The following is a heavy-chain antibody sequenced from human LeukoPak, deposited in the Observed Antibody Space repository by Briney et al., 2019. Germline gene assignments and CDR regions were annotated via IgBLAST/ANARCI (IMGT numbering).Heavy chain of an antibody. CDR1: GFTFSVHW. D-gene: IGHD2-2*01. V-gene: IGHV3-7*03. CDR2: IHKDGSEK. Sequence: PGGSLRLSCEASGFTFSVHWMSWVRQAPGKGLEWVANIHKDGSEKHYVDSVKGRFTLSRDNAKNPLHLQMNSLGADDTAFYYCARGPGYGTRADYFDSWGQGTLVSVSS. CDR3: ARGPGYGTRADYFDS. J-gene: IGHJ4*02.